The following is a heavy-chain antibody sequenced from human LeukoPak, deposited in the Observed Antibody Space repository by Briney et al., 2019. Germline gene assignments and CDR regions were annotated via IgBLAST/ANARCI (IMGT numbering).Heavy chain of an antibody. CDR1: GGSISSYY. CDR3: ARANVVTASDY. Sequence: SETLSLTCAVSGGSISSYYWNWIRQPPGKGLEWIGYIYYSGSTNYNPSLKSRVTISVDTSKNQFSLKLTSVTAADTAVYYCARANVVTASDYWGQGTLVTVAS. CDR2: IYYSGST. V-gene: IGHV4-59*01. J-gene: IGHJ4*02. D-gene: IGHD2-21*02.